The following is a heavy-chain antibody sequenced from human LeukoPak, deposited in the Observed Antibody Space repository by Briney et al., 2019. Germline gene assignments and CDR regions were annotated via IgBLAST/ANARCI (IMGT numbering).Heavy chain of an antibody. Sequence: GGSLRLSCAAYGFTFRSYAMSWVRQAPGKGLEWVSVISGSGGSTYYADSVKGRFTISRDNSKNTLYLQMNSLRAEDTAVYYCAKKLTLESYGSGSYYYYYGMDVWGQGTTVTVSS. CDR3: AKKLTLESYGSGSYYYYYGMDV. V-gene: IGHV3-23*01. D-gene: IGHD3-10*01. J-gene: IGHJ6*02. CDR2: ISGSGGST. CDR1: GFTFRSYA.